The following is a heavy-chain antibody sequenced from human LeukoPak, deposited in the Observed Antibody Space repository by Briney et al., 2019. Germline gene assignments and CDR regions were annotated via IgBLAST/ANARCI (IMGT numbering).Heavy chain of an antibody. Sequence: SETLSLTCTVSGGSISSCGYYWVWIRPPPGKGLVWCRSVYYSESTYYNPSLDSRVIISVASSRTQFSLKLSSVTAADTAVYYCARHDRAVAGTRAFDIWGQGTMVTVSS. CDR3: ARHDRAVAGTRAFDI. J-gene: IGHJ3*02. D-gene: IGHD6-19*01. CDR2: VYYSEST. V-gene: IGHV4-39*01. CDR1: GGSISSCGYY.